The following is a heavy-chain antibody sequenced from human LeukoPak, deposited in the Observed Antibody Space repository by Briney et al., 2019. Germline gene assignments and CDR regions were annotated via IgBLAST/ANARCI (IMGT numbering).Heavy chain of an antibody. J-gene: IGHJ4*02. CDR3: AKVRTVRDY. D-gene: IGHD4-17*01. CDR1: RFSFSNYS. V-gene: IGHV3-48*01. Sequence: GGSLRLSCAASRFSFSNYSMNWVRQAPGKGLEWISYISSSSRTIYYADSVKGRFIISRDNAKNSLYLQMNSLRAEDTAVYYCAKVRTVRDYWGQGTLVTVSS. CDR2: ISSSSRTI.